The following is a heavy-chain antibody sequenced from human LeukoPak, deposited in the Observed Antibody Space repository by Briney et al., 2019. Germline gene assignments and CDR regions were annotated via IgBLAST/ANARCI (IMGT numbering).Heavy chain of an antibody. J-gene: IGHJ4*02. Sequence: QAGGSLRLSCAASGFTFSSYWMSWVRQAPGKGLEWVANIKQDGSEKYYVDSVKGRFTISRDNAKNSLYLQMNSLRAEDTAVYYCARSYDVGGIHGPDYWGQGTLVTVSS. CDR3: ARSYDVGGIHGPDY. CDR1: GFTFSSYW. V-gene: IGHV3-7*01. D-gene: IGHD3-3*01. CDR2: IKQDGSEK.